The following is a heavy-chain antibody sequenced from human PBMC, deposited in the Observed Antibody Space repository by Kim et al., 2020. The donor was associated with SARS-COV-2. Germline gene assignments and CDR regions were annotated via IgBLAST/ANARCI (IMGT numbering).Heavy chain of an antibody. CDR2: ISAYNGNT. Sequence: ASVKVSCKASGYTFTRYGISWVRQAPGQGLEWMGWISAYNGNTNYAQKLQGRVTRTTDTSTSTAYMERRSLRSDDTAVYYCARSITMIVVVIRQDDAFDIWGRGTMVTVSS. D-gene: IGHD3-22*01. V-gene: IGHV1-18*04. CDR3: ARSITMIVVVIRQDDAFDI. CDR1: GYTFTRYG. J-gene: IGHJ3*02.